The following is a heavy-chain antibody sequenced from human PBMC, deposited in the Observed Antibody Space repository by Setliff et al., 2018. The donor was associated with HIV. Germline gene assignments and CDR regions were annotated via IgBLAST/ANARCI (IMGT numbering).Heavy chain of an antibody. D-gene: IGHD6-13*01. CDR2: INPRGGST. Sequence: GASVKVSCKASGYTFTGYYMHWVRQAPGQGLEWMGIINPRGGSTSYAQKFQDRVTMTRDTSTSTVYMELSSLRSEDTAVYYCARDGINSDSSSWYSVNWFDPWGQGTLVTVSS. CDR3: ARDGINSDSSSWYSVNWFDP. CDR1: GYTFTGYY. V-gene: IGHV1-46*01. J-gene: IGHJ5*02.